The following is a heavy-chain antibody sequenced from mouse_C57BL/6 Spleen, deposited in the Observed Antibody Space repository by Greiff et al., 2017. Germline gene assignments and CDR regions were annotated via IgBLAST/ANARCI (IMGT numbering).Heavy chain of an antibody. J-gene: IGHJ2*01. V-gene: IGHV3-6*01. CDR1: GYSFTSDYY. D-gene: IGHD1-1*01. CDR2: IRYDGGN. Sequence: EVQVLESGPGLVKPSPSLSLTCSVTGYSFTSDYYWNWIRHFPGNKLEWMGFIRYDGGNSYNQSLKNRISITRDTSHNQFFLKLNPVTTEATATYCGARGDSNYSCSKDYWGQGTTLTVSS. CDR3: ARGDSNYSCSKDY.